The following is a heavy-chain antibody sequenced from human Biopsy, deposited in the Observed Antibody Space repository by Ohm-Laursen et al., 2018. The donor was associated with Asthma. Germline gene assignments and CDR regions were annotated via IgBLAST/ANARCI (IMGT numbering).Heavy chain of an antibody. CDR3: ARRGGGRRYFDY. J-gene: IGHJ4*02. D-gene: IGHD3-10*01. Sequence: TLSLTCTVSGGSISSGAYYWSWVRQPPGKGLEWIGYIYYIESTYYNPSLKSRVAISLDTSKNQFSLKLSSVTAADTAVYFCARRGGGRRYFDYWGQGTLVTVSS. CDR1: GGSISSGAYY. V-gene: IGHV4-30-4*08. CDR2: IYYIEST.